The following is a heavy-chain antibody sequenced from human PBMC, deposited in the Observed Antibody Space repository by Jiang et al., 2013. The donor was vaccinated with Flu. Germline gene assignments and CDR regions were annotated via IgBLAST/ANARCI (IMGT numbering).Heavy chain of an antibody. V-gene: IGHV2-5*02. CDR1: GFSLSTSGVG. CDR2: IYWDDDK. J-gene: IGHJ5*02. D-gene: IGHD3-22*01. CDR3: AHRRPIHHYDSSGYDP. Sequence: KPTQTLTLTCTFSGFSLSTSGVGVGWIRQPPGKALEWLALIYWDDDKRYSPSLKSRLTITKDTSKNQVVLTMTNMDPMDTATYYCAHRRPIHHYDSSGYDPWGQGTLVTVSS.